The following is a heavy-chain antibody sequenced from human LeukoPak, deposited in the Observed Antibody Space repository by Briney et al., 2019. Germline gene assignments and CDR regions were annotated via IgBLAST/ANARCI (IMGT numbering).Heavy chain of an antibody. CDR2: ISAYNGNT. Sequence: GASVKVSCKASGYTFTSYGISWVRQAPGQGLEWMGWISAYNGNTNYAQKLQGRVTMTTDTSTSTAYMELRSLRSDDTAVYNCARDIEEGSSSWYKRYYFDYWGQGTLVHVSS. D-gene: IGHD6-13*01. CDR3: ARDIEEGSSSWYKRYYFDY. J-gene: IGHJ4*02. CDR1: GYTFTSYG. V-gene: IGHV1-18*01.